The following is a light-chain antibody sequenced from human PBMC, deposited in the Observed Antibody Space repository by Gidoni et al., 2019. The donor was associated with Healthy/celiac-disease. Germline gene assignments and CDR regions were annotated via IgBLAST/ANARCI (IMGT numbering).Light chain of an antibody. CDR3: QQRSNWPPDFT. CDR1: QSVSSY. Sequence: EIVLTQSPATLSLSPGERATLSCRASQSVSSYLAWYQQKPGQAPRLLIYDASNRATGIPARFSGSVSGTDFTLTISSLEPEDFAVYYCQQRSNWPPDFTFGPGTKVDIK. CDR2: DAS. J-gene: IGKJ3*01. V-gene: IGKV3-11*01.